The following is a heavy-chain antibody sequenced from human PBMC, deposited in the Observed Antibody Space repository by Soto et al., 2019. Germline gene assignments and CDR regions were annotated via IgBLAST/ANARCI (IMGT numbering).Heavy chain of an antibody. J-gene: IGHJ4*02. CDR3: SRLSRGAPGGSC. CDR2: INQDGSEK. CDR1: GFSFSSYW. V-gene: IGHV3-7*01. Sequence: EVQLVESGGGLVQPGGSLRLSCAASGFSFSSYWMIWARQVPGKGLEWLAKINQDGSEKHYVDSVRGRFTISRDNAKSSVYLQLGSLRAEDTAVYFCSRLSRGAPGGSCWGQGTMVTVSS. D-gene: IGHD2-15*01.